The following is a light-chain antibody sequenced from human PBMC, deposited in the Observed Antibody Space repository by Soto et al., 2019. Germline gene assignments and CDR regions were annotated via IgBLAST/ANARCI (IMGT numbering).Light chain of an antibody. CDR2: DTS. CDR3: QHRSNWPPT. Sequence: EIVLTQSPATLSLSPGERVTLSCRASQSVSIYLAWYQQKPGQAPRLLIYDTSNRATGIPARFSGSGSGTDFTLTISSLEPEDFAVYYCQHRSNWPPTFGGGTKVEIK. V-gene: IGKV3-11*01. J-gene: IGKJ4*01. CDR1: QSVSIY.